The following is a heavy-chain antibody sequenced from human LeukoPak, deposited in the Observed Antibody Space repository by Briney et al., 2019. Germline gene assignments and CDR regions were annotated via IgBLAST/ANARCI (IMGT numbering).Heavy chain of an antibody. CDR2: ISGYTGNT. V-gene: IGHV1-18*01. Sequence: GASVKVSCKASGYTFSSYGISWVRQAPGQGLEWMGWISGYTGNTNYAQNLQGRVTMTTDTSTSTAYMELRSLRSDDTAPYYCARSSWFGGRSEWRWFDPWGQGTLVTVSS. CDR3: ARSSWFGGRSEWRWFDP. CDR1: GYTFSSYG. J-gene: IGHJ5*02. D-gene: IGHD3-10*01.